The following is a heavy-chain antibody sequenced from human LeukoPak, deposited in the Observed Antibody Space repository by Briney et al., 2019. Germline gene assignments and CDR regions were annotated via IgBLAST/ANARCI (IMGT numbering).Heavy chain of an antibody. CDR1: GFTFSDHY. Sequence: PGGSLRLSCAASGFTFSDHYMDWARQAPGKGLEWVGRTRNKANSYTTEYAASVKGSFTISRDDSKNSLYLQMSSLKTEDTAVYYCARVFGDTLGWDYMDVWGKGTTVTVSS. J-gene: IGHJ6*03. V-gene: IGHV3-72*01. D-gene: IGHD2-21*02. CDR2: TRNKANSYTT. CDR3: ARVFGDTLGWDYMDV.